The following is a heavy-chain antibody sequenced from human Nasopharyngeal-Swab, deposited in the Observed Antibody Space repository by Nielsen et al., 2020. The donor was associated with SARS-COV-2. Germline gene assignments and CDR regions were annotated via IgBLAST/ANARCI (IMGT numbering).Heavy chain of an antibody. CDR1: GFTFSTYW. CDR3: ARVLLRALGKFGEGYAFDI. J-gene: IGHJ3*02. D-gene: IGHD3-10*01. Sequence: GESLKISCEASGFTFSTYWMSWVRQAPGKGLEWVANIRQDESEKYYVDSVKGRFTTSRDNAKNSLYLQMNSLRVEDTAVYYCARVLLRALGKFGEGYAFDIWGQGTMVTVSS. CDR2: IRQDESEK. V-gene: IGHV3-7*01.